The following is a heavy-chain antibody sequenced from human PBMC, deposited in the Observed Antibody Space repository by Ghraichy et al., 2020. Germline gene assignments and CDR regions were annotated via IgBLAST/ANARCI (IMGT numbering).Heavy chain of an antibody. Sequence: ASVKVSCKASGYTFTSYGISWVRQAPGQGLEWMGWISAYNGNTNYAQKLQGRVTMTTDTSTSTAYMELRSLRSDDTAVYYCARGRYSYGRFNWFDPWGQGTLVTVSS. CDR3: ARGRYSYGRFNWFDP. D-gene: IGHD5-18*01. CDR2: ISAYNGNT. CDR1: GYTFTSYG. J-gene: IGHJ5*02. V-gene: IGHV1-18*01.